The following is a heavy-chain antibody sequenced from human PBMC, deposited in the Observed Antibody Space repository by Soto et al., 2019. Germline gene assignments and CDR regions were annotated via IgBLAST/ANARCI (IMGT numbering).Heavy chain of an antibody. CDR1: GFTFRSYG. D-gene: IGHD3-10*01. V-gene: IGHV3-30*18. CDR3: AKGDYGSGSYRFDY. J-gene: IGHJ4*02. Sequence: QVQLVESGGGVVQPGRSLRLSCAASGFTFRSYGMHWVRQAPGKGLEWVAVISYDGTDKYYADSVKGRFTISRDNSKHTLYLQLSSLRAEDTAVYYCAKGDYGSGSYRFDYWGQGTLVTVSS. CDR2: ISYDGTDK.